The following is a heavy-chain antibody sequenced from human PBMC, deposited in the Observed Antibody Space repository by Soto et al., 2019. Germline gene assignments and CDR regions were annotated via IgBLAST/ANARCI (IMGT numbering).Heavy chain of an antibody. J-gene: IGHJ6*02. Sequence: GASVKVSCKASGYTFTGYYMHLVRQAPGQGLEWIGWINPNSGGTNYAQKFQGRVTMTRDTSISTAYMELSRLRSDDTAVYYCARDGSGMVRGAIKGYYYGMDVWGQGTTVTVSS. CDR2: INPNSGGT. D-gene: IGHD3-10*01. CDR3: ARDGSGMVRGAIKGYYYGMDV. CDR1: GYTFTGYY. V-gene: IGHV1-2*02.